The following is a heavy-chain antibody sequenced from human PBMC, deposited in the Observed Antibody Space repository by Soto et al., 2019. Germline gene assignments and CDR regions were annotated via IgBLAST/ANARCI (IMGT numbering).Heavy chain of an antibody. CDR3: ARSCSSTSCYVSTATYYYYMDV. V-gene: IGHV1-8*01. CDR1: GYTFASYD. CDR2: MNPNSGNT. D-gene: IGHD2-2*01. J-gene: IGHJ6*03. Sequence: ASVKVSCKASGYTFASYDINWGRQATGQGLEWMGWMNPNSGNTGYAQKFQGRVTMTRNTSISTAYMELSSLRSEDTAVYYCARSCSSTSCYVSTATYYYYMDVWGKGTTVTVSS.